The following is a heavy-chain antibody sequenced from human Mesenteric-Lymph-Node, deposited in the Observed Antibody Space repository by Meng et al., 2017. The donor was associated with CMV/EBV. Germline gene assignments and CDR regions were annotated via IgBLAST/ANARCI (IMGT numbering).Heavy chain of an antibody. CDR1: GFTFSNAW. Sequence: GGSLRLSCAASGFTFSNAWMSWVRQAPGKGLEWVANINQDGSERYYVDSVKGRFTISRDNSKNTLYLQMKSLRAEDTAAYHCAKGSGSYFDGYWGQGTLVTVSS. D-gene: IGHD1-26*01. CDR2: INQDGSER. J-gene: IGHJ4*02. CDR3: AKGSGSYFDGY. V-gene: IGHV3-7*01.